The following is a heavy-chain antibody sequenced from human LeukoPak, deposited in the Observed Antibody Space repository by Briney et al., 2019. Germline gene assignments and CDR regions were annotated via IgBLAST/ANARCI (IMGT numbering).Heavy chain of an antibody. CDR1: GFTFSNYA. V-gene: IGHV3-23*01. D-gene: IGHD2-15*01. CDR2: ISGSGDTT. CDR3: AKDTSAWWYHRAYMNV. Sequence: PGGSLRLSCAASGFTFSNYAMSWVLQAPGGGLEWVSAISGSGDTTFHADSVKGRFTTSRDNSKNTLSLQMSGLRVEDSAVYFCAKDTSAWWYHRAYMNVWGTGTTVTVSS. J-gene: IGHJ6*03.